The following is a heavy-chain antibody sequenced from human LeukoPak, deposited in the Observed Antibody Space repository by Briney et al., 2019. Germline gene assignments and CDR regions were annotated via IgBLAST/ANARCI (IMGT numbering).Heavy chain of an antibody. CDR2: INHSGST. V-gene: IGHV4-34*01. CDR3: ARGGYCSSTSCYNFDY. CDR1: GGSFSGYY. D-gene: IGHD2-2*02. J-gene: IGHJ4*02. Sequence: PSETLSLTCAVYGGSFSGYYWSWIRQPPGKGLEWIGEINHSGSTNYNPSLKSRVTISVDTSKNQFSLKLSSVTAADTAVYYCARGGYCSSTSCYNFDYWGQGTLVTVSS.